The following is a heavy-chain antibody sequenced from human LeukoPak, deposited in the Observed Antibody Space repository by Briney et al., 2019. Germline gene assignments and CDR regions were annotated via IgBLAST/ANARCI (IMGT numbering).Heavy chain of an antibody. V-gene: IGHV3-23*01. CDR2: ISGSGDST. Sequence: GGSLRLSCAASGFTFSSYAMSWVRQAPGKGLEWVSAISGSGDSTYYADSVKGRFTISRDNAENTLYLQMNSLRAEDSAVHYCASAYHHYYFDYWGQGTLVTVSS. D-gene: IGHD3-16*01. J-gene: IGHJ4*02. CDR1: GFTFSSYA. CDR3: ASAYHHYYFDY.